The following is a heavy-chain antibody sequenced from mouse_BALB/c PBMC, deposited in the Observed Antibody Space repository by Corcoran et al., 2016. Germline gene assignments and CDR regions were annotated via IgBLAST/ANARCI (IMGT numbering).Heavy chain of an antibody. CDR3: ARTGDY. CDR1: GVNIKDTY. J-gene: IGHJ2*01. Sequence: EVQLQQSGAELVKPGASVKLSCTASGVNIKDTYMHWVKQRPEQGLEWIGRSDPANSNTKYDPKLQGKATITEDTSSNTAYLQLSSLTSEDTAVYYCARTGDYWGQGTTLTVSS. D-gene: IGHD4-1*01. CDR2: SDPANSNT. V-gene: IGHV14-3*02.